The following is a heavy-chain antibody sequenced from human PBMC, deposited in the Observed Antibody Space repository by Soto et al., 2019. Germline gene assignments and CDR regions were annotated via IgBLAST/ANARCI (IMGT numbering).Heavy chain of an antibody. CDR1: GFTFSDYY. V-gene: IGHV3-11*01. J-gene: IGHJ5*02. Sequence: GSLRLSCAASGFTFSDYYMSWIRQAPGKGLEWVSYISSSGSTIYYADSVKGRFTISRDNAKNSLYLQMNSLRAEDTAAYYCARDPNYYGSGSPNWFDPWGQGTLVTVSS. CDR3: ARDPNYYGSGSPNWFDP. CDR2: ISSSGSTI. D-gene: IGHD3-10*01.